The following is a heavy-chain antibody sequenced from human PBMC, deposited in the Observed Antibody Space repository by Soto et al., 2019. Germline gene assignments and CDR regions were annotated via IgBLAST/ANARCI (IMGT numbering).Heavy chain of an antibody. J-gene: IGHJ5*02. CDR3: ARRPSRLRFLEWSSGGNWFDP. V-gene: IGHV4-34*01. D-gene: IGHD3-3*01. CDR2: INHSGST. Sequence: PSETLSLTCAVYGGSFSGYYWSWIRQPPGKGLEWIGEINHSGSTNYNPSLKSRVTISVDTSKNQFSLKLSSVTAADTAVYYCARRPSRLRFLEWSSGGNWFDPWGQGTLVTVSS. CDR1: GGSFSGYY.